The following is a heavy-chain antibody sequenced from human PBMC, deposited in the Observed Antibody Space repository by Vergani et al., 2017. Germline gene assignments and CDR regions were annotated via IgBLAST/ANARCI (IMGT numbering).Heavy chain of an antibody. J-gene: IGHJ5*02. V-gene: IGHV4-39*01. CDR2: IYYSGST. CDR1: GASIRSSNYY. CDR3: ARHSXVEWLVKLGWIDP. Sequence: QLQLQESGPGLVKPSATLSLTCSVSGASIRSSNYYWGWIRQPPGKGLEWIASIYYSGSTYYNPFLKSRVTISVDTSKNQFSLKLSSVTAADTAVYFCARHSXVEWLVKLGWIDPWGQGILVTVSS. D-gene: IGHD6-19*01.